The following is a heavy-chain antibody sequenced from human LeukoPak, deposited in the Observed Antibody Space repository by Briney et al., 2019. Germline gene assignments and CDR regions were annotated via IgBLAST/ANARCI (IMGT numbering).Heavy chain of an antibody. CDR3: ARVRGYCSSTICYRYYFDY. CDR1: GYSISSGYY. CDR2: IYHSGST. D-gene: IGHD2-2*01. V-gene: IGHV4-38-2*02. Sequence: PSETLSLTCTVSGYSISSGYYWGWIRQPPGKGREGIGTIYHSGSTYYNPSLKSRVTISVDTSKNQFSLKLTSVTAADTAVYYCARVRGYCSSTICYRYYFDYWGQGTLVTVSS. J-gene: IGHJ4*02.